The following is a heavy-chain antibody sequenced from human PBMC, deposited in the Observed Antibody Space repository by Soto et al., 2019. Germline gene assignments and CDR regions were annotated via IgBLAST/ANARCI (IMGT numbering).Heavy chain of an antibody. V-gene: IGHV5-51*01. CDR2: IYPGDSDT. CDR3: ARLMTKAYYYYYGMDV. Sequence: GESLKISCKGSGYSFTSYWIGWVRQMPGKGLEWMGIIYPGDSDTRYSPSFQGQVTISADKSISTAYLQWSSLKASDTAMYYCARLMTKAYYYYYGMDVWGQGITVTVSS. CDR1: GYSFTSYW. J-gene: IGHJ6*02. D-gene: IGHD3-16*01.